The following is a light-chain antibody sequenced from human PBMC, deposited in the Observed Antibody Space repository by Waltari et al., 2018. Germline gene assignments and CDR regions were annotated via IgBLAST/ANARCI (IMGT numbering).Light chain of an antibody. CDR3: QQYNYWPPLT. CDR2: GAS. Sequence: EILMTQSPAILSVSPGERATLSCRASQSVNSNLAWYQQKPGQAPRLLISGASTRATGIPARFSGTGSVTEFTLTITSLQSEDFATYYCQQYNYWPPLTFGGGTKVEI. J-gene: IGKJ4*01. CDR1: QSVNSN. V-gene: IGKV3-15*01.